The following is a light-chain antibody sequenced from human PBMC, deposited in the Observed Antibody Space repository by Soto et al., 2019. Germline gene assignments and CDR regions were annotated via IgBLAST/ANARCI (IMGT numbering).Light chain of an antibody. CDR1: QNIDNH. V-gene: IGKV3-15*01. J-gene: IGKJ1*01. Sequence: EKLMSQSPATLSLSPGERFTLACRASQNIDNHMSWFLQKPGQTPRLLIYGASTRATGIPARFSGSGSGTEFTLTISGLEPEDFAVYYCQQYGGSMTFGQGTKVDIK. CDR2: GAS. CDR3: QQYGGSMT.